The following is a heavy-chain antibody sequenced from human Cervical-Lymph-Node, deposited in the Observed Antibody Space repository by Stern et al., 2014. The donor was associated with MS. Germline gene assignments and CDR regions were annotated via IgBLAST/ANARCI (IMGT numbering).Heavy chain of an antibody. V-gene: IGHV1-69*01. D-gene: IGHD6-13*01. CDR2: IIPIFEDA. J-gene: IGHJ4*02. CDR3: ASGTRSSWYFDF. Sequence: VQLVESGAEVKKPGSSMKVSCKASGGTYSSDAIGWVRQAPGQGLEGMGGIIPIFEDANYAQKFQGRVTITADQSTKTAYLELSSLTSGDTAMYFCASGTRSSWYFDFWGQGTLVTVST. CDR1: GGTYSSDA.